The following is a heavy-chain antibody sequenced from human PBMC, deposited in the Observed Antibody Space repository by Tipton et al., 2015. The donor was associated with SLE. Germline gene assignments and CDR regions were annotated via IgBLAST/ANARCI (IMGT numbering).Heavy chain of an antibody. V-gene: IGHV4-39*01. CDR2: IFYSGSS. CDR3: ARQVTNRWHVVWFDP. Sequence: TLSLTCTVSGGSISSSSYYWGWIRQPPGKGLEWIGSIFYSGSSYYNPSLKSRVNKYVDMSKNQFTLNLSSVTAADTAVYYCARQVTNRWHVVWFDPWGQGTLVTVSS. CDR1: GGSISSSSYY. J-gene: IGHJ5*02. D-gene: IGHD2-15*01.